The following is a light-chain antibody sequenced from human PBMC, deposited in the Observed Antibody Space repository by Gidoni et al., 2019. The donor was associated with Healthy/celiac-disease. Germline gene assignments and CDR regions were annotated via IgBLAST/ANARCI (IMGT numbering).Light chain of an antibody. J-gene: IGKJ1*01. CDR1: QSVSSSY. CDR3: QQYGSSPWT. CDR2: GAS. V-gene: IGKV3-20*01. Sequence: EIVFTQSPGTLSLSPGERATLPCRASQSVSSSYLAWYQQKPGQAPRLLIYGASSRATGIPDRFSGSGSGTDFTLTISRLEPEDFAVYYCQQYGSSPWTFXQXAKVGIK.